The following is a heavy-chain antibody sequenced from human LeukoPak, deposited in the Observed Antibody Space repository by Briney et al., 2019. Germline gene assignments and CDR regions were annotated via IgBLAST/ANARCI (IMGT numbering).Heavy chain of an antibody. V-gene: IGHV4-39*01. CDR1: GGPISSSSYY. CDR2: IYYSGST. Sequence: KSSETLSLTCTVSGGPISSSSYYWGWIRQPPGKGLEWIGTIYYSGSTYYNPSLKSRVTISVDTSKNQFSLKLSSVTAADTAVYYCARQGSGNYLSPVNYWGQGTLVTVSS. D-gene: IGHD1-26*01. J-gene: IGHJ4*02. CDR3: ARQGSGNYLSPVNY.